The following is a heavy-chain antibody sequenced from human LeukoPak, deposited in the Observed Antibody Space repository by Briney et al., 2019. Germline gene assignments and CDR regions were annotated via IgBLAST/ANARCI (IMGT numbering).Heavy chain of an antibody. Sequence: SETLSLTCAVSGGSMSSVSNSWTWIRQPPGKGLEWIGYVYYSGSSYYNPSLDSRVIISVDRSKNQLSLKVSSVTAADTAVYYCARDQQQVVPGTFDIWGQGIMVTVSS. J-gene: IGHJ3*02. CDR1: GGSMSSVSNS. CDR2: VYYSGSS. D-gene: IGHD6-13*01. CDR3: ARDQQQVVPGTFDI. V-gene: IGHV4-30-2*01.